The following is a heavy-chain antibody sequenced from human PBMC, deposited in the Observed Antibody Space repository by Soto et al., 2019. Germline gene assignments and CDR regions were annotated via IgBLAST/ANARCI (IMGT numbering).Heavy chain of an antibody. CDR3: ARDAHWKDTFDP. J-gene: IGHJ5*02. CDR2: IYYSGRT. V-gene: IGHV4-59*01. D-gene: IGHD1-1*01. CDR1: GGSISSYY. Sequence: SDTLSLTCTVSGGSISSYYWSWIRRPPGRGLEWIGYIYYSGRTNYSPSLKSRVTISVDTSKNQFSLKMRSVTAADTAVYYCARDAHWKDTFDPWGQGTLVNVSS.